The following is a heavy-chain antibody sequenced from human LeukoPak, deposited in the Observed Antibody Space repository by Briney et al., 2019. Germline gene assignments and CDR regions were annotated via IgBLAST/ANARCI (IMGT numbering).Heavy chain of an antibody. V-gene: IGHV4-59*08. CDR3: AIRSGRSYYGVDV. CDR2: TYYTGST. J-gene: IGHJ6*02. CDR1: GGSVSGYY. Sequence: SETLSLTCTVSGGSVSGYYWNWVRQPPGKGLEWVGYTYYTGSTSYNPSLEGRVTISVDTSTKQFSLTLSSVTAADTAVYYCAIRSGRSYYGVDVWGQGTTVTVSS. D-gene: IGHD1-26*01.